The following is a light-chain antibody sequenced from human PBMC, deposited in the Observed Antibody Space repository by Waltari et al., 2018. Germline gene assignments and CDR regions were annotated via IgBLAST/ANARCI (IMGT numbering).Light chain of an antibody. CDR3: CSYAGSYTYYV. CDR2: EVN. V-gene: IGLV2-11*01. J-gene: IGLJ1*01. Sequence: QSALTQPRSVSGSPGQSVPISCTGTSSNIGAYDFVSWYRHHPGKAPKLLIYEVNKRPSGVPDRFSGSKSGNRASLTISGLQAEDEADYYCCSYAGSYTYYVFGTGTKVTLL. CDR1: SSNIGAYDF.